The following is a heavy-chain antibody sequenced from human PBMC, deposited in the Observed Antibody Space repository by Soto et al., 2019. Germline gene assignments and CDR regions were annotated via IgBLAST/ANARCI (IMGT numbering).Heavy chain of an antibody. V-gene: IGHV3-66*01. Sequence: EVQLVESGGGLVQPGGSLRLSCAASGFTVSSNYMSWVRQAPGKGLEWVSVIYSGGSTYYADSVKGRFTISRDNSKNTLYIQMNSLRAEDTAVYYCARSDCSGGSCYRRVFDYWGQGTLVTVSS. D-gene: IGHD2-15*01. CDR3: ARSDCSGGSCYRRVFDY. CDR2: IYSGGST. J-gene: IGHJ4*02. CDR1: GFTVSSNY.